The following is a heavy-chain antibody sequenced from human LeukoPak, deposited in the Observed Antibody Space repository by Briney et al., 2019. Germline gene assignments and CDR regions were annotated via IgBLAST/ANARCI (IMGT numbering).Heavy chain of an antibody. CDR1: GGSISSGGYY. CDR3: ARVSSDIVDRRGAFDI. J-gene: IGHJ3*02. D-gene: IGHD5-12*01. Sequence: SETLSLTCTVSGGSISSGGYYWSWIRQHPGKGLEWIGYIYYSGSTNYNPSLKSRVTISVDTSKNQFSLKLSSVTAADTAVYYCARVSSDIVDRRGAFDIWGQGTMVTVSS. CDR2: IYYSGST. V-gene: IGHV4-61*08.